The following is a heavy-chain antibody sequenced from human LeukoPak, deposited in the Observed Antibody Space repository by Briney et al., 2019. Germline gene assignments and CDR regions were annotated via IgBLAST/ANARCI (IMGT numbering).Heavy chain of an antibody. D-gene: IGHD3-16*01. CDR1: TFTFSSYW. Sequence: PGGSLRLSCEASTFTFSSYWMSWVRQAPGKGLQWIANIRQDGNAKYYVDSVKGRFTISRDNAKNTLFLQMNSLRAEDTAVYYCARGMTFGGVTAPDYWGQGTLVTVSS. CDR3: ARGMTFGGVTAPDY. V-gene: IGHV3-7*03. CDR2: IRQDGNAK. J-gene: IGHJ4*02.